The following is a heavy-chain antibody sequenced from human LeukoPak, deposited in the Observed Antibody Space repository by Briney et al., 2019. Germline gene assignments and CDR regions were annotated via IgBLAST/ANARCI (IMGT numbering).Heavy chain of an antibody. V-gene: IGHV3-21*01. CDR1: GFTFSSYS. CDR2: ISGSTGYI. CDR3: ARDRSSDWHFDF. D-gene: IGHD6-19*01. Sequence: GGSLRLSCAASGFTFSSYSMIWVRQAPGKGLEWVSFISGSTGYIYYADSAKGRFTISRDNAKNSLFLQMNSLRAEDTAVYYCARDRSSDWHFDFWGPGTPVTVSS. J-gene: IGHJ4*02.